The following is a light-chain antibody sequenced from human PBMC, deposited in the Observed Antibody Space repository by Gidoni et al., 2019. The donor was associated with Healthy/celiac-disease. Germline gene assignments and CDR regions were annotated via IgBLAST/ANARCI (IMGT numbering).Light chain of an antibody. CDR2: AAS. CDR3: QQANSFPLT. CDR1: QGISSW. J-gene: IGKJ4*01. V-gene: IGKV1D-12*01. Sequence: DIQMTQSPSSVSASVGDRVTITCRASQGISSWLAWYQQKPGKAPKLLIYAASSLQSGVPSRFSLQPEDFATYYCQQANSFPLTFGGGTKVEIK.